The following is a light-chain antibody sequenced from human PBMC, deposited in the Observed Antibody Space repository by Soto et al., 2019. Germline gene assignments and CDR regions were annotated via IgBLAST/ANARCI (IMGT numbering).Light chain of an antibody. CDR1: SGSIASNY. CDR3: QSYDSSSWV. Sequence: NFMLTQPHSVSESPRKTVTISCTGSSGSIASNYVQWYQQRPGSAPTTVIYEDNQRPSGVPDRFSGSIDSSSNSASLTISGLKTEDEADYYCQSYDSSSWVFGGGTKLTVL. J-gene: IGLJ3*02. V-gene: IGLV6-57*02. CDR2: EDN.